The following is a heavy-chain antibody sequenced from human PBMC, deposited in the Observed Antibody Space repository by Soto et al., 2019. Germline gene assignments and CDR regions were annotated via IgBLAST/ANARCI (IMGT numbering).Heavy chain of an antibody. V-gene: IGHV3-23*01. CDR2: ISASGGTA. J-gene: IGHJ4*02. CDR3: AKGRGQNWNIDY. CDR1: GFTFSSYA. Sequence: EVQLLESGGGSVQPGGSLRLSCAASGFTFSSYAMHWVRRPPGKGLEWVSSISASGGTAYYADSVKGRFSISRDSLVNTLYLQMNSLRAEDTAVYYCAKGRGQNWNIDYWGQGTLVTVSP. D-gene: IGHD1-1*01.